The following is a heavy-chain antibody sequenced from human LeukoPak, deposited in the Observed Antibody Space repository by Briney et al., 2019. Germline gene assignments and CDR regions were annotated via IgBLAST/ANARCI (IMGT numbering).Heavy chain of an antibody. CDR2: ISSSSSCI. D-gene: IGHD6-6*01. J-gene: IGHJ4*02. V-gene: IGHV3-21*01. CDR1: GFTFSSYS. CDR3: ATKYSRGFDY. Sequence: GGSLRLSCAASGFTFSSYSMNWVRQAPGKGLEWVSSISSSSSCIYYADSVKGRFTISRDNAKNSLYLQMNSLRAEDTAVYYCATKYSRGFDYWGQGTLVTVSS.